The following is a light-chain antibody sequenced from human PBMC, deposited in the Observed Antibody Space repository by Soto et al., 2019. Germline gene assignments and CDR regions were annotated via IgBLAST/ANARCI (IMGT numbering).Light chain of an antibody. CDR3: CSHAGSFTLV. CDR1: SSDVGGYNY. Sequence: QSALTQPRSVSGSPGQSVTISCTGTSSDVGGYNYVSWYQKYPGKAPRLMIYDVSKRPSGVPDRFSGSKSGNTASLTISGLQAEDEADHYCCSHAGSFTLVFGGGTQLTVL. CDR2: DVS. J-gene: IGLJ2*01. V-gene: IGLV2-11*01.